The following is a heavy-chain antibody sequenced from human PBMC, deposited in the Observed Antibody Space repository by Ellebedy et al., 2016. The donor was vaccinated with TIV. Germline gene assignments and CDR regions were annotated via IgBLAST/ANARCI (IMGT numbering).Heavy chain of an antibody. J-gene: IGHJ6*02. CDR3: ARHLLWFGELLSNPYYGMDV. D-gene: IGHD3-10*01. Sequence: GESLKISCKGSGYSFTSYWIGWVRQMPGKGLEWMGIIYPGDSDTRYSPSFQGQVTISADKSISTAYLQWSSLKASDTAMYYCARHLLWFGELLSNPYYGMDVWGQGTTVTVSS. V-gene: IGHV5-51*01. CDR1: GYSFTSYW. CDR2: IYPGDSDT.